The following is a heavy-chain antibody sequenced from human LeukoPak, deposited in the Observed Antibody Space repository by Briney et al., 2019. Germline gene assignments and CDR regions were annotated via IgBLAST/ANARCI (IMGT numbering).Heavy chain of an antibody. D-gene: IGHD1-26*01. V-gene: IGHV3-7*01. J-gene: IGHJ4*02. Sequence: GGSLRLSCAVSGFTFRSYWMSWVRQAPGKSLEWVANIKQDGSEKYYVDFVKGRFTISRDNAQNSLYLQMNSLRAEDTAVYYCARVGYYNFDYWGQGALVTVSS. CDR2: IKQDGSEK. CDR1: GFTFRSYW. CDR3: ARVGYYNFDY.